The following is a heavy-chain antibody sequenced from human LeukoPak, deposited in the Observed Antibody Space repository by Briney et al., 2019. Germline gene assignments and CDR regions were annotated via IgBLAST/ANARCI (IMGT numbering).Heavy chain of an antibody. CDR1: GFTFSTYW. D-gene: IGHD6-19*01. J-gene: IGHJ4*02. Sequence: GGSLRLSCAASGFTFSTYWMSWVRQAPGKGLEWVANIKQDGSEKYYVDSVKGRFTISRGNAKNSLYLQMNSLGAEDTAVYYCASPGYNSVWSLDYWGQGALVTVSS. CDR2: IKQDGSEK. CDR3: ASPGYNSVWSLDY. V-gene: IGHV3-7*01.